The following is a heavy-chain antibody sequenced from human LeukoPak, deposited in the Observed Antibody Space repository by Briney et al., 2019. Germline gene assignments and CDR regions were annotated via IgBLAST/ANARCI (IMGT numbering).Heavy chain of an antibody. Sequence: SETLSLTCTVSGGSISSGGYYWSWIRQHPGKGLEWIGYIYYSGSTYYNPSLKSRVTISVDTSKNQFSLKLSSVTAADTAVYYCARALLGRGYYDSSGYYEDYWGQGTLVTVSS. D-gene: IGHD3-22*01. V-gene: IGHV4-31*03. J-gene: IGHJ4*02. CDR3: ARALLGRGYYDSSGYYEDY. CDR2: IYYSGST. CDR1: GGSISSGGYY.